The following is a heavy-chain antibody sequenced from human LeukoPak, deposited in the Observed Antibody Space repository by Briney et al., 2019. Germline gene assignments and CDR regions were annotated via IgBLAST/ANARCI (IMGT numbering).Heavy chain of an antibody. CDR2: INHRGST. J-gene: IGHJ4*02. Sequence: SETLSLTCAVYGGSFSGNYWSWIRQPPGKGLEWIGEINHRGSTNYNPSLKSRVTISVDTSKGQFSLKLNSVTAADTAVYYCARELVGATTSDCWGQGTLVTVSS. CDR3: ARELVGATTSDC. D-gene: IGHD1-26*01. V-gene: IGHV4-34*01. CDR1: GGSFSGNY.